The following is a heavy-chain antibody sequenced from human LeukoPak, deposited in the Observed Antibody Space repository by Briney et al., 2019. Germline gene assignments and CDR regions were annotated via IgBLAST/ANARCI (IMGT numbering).Heavy chain of an antibody. CDR3: ARLYGSGSYYFYDY. D-gene: IGHD3-10*01. CDR2: IYYSGST. Sequence: NSSETLSLTCAVSGGSISSGGYSWSWIRQPPGKGLEWIGYIYYSGSTNYNPSLKSRVTISVDTSKNQFSLKLSSVTAADTAVYYCARLYGSGSYYFYDYWGQGTLVTVSS. J-gene: IGHJ4*02. CDR1: GGSISSGGYS. V-gene: IGHV4-61*08.